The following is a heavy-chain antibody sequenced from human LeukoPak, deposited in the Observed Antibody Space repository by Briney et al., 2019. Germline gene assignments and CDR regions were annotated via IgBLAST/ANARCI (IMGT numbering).Heavy chain of an antibody. D-gene: IGHD3-3*01. CDR2: IKQDGSEK. J-gene: IGHJ4*02. CDR1: GFTFSSYW. Sequence: GSLRLSCAASGFTFSSYWMSWVRQAPGKGLEWVANIKQDGSEKYYVDSVKGRFTISRDNAKNSLYLQMNSLRAEDTAVYYCARGDPFLPYYFDYWGQGTLVTVSS. V-gene: IGHV3-7*01. CDR3: ARGDPFLPYYFDY.